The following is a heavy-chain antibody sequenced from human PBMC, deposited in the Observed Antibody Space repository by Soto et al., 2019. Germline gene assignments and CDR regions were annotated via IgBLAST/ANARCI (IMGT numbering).Heavy chain of an antibody. Sequence: EVQLVESGGGLVQPGGSLRLSCEASEFTFGDYWMSWVRQAPGKGLEWVTNIKQDGSEIYYVDSVKGRFTISRDNARNSLFLQMNSLRAEDTAVYFCARVRTVNYYGMDVWGRGTTVTVSS. V-gene: IGHV3-7*05. CDR1: EFTFGDYW. CDR3: ARVRTVNYYGMDV. J-gene: IGHJ6*02. CDR2: IKQDGSEI.